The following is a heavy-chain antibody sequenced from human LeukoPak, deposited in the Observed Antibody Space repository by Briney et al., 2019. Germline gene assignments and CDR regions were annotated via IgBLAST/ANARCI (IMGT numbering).Heavy chain of an antibody. CDR2: IYSGGST. V-gene: IGHV3-53*01. Sequence: PGGSLRLSCAASGFTVSSNYMSWVRQAPGKGLEWVSVIYSGGSTYYADSVKGRFTISRDNSKNTLYLQMNSLRAEDTAVYYCARVDFAAAGRSFDYWGQGTLVTVSS. CDR1: GFTVSSNY. D-gene: IGHD6-13*01. J-gene: IGHJ4*02. CDR3: ARVDFAAAGRSFDY.